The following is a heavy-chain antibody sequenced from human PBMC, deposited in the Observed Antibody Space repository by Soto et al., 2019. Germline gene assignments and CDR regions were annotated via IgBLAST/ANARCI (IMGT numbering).Heavy chain of an antibody. Sequence: QVQLVESGGGVVQPGRSLRLSCAASGFTFSSYAMHWVRQAPGKGLEWVAVISYDGSNKYYADSVKGRFTISRDNSKNTLYLQMNSLRAEDTAVYYCARDGSGDYGTFDYWGPGTLVTVSS. D-gene: IGHD4-17*01. J-gene: IGHJ4*02. CDR2: ISYDGSNK. CDR3: ARDGSGDYGTFDY. V-gene: IGHV3-30-3*01. CDR1: GFTFSSYA.